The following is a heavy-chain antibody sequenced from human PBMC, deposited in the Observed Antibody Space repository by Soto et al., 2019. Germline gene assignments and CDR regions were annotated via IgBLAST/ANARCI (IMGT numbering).Heavy chain of an antibody. CDR1: RAFINSGGFY. Sequence: SETLSLTCSVSRAFINSGGFYYSWIRQPPGKGLEWIGSIYYSGSTYYNPSLKSRVTVSVDTSKNQFSLKLSSVTAADTAVYYCARHPSDFWFDPWGQGTLVTVSS. V-gene: IGHV4-39*01. J-gene: IGHJ5*02. D-gene: IGHD2-21*02. CDR2: IYYSGST. CDR3: ARHPSDFWFDP.